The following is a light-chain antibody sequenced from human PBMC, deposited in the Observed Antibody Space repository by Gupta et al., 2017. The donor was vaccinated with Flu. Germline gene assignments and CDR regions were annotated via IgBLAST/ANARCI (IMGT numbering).Light chain of an antibody. CDR2: LSS. CDR3: MQALETPHT. V-gene: IGKV2-28*01. Sequence: EIVMTQSQLFLPVTPGESSSISCRSSQSLLPSNGCNCLSWYLQKPGQSPQLLIYLSSFRTFGVPDRVNGSGSGTDFTLKISRVEAEDVGLYYCMQALETPHTFGQGTKLEIK. CDR1: QSLLPSNGCNC. J-gene: IGKJ2*01.